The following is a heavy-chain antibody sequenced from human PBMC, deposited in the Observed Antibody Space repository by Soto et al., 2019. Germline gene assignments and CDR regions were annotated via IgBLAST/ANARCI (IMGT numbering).Heavy chain of an antibody. CDR3: ARSPSHYYDILTGYSNPFAY. V-gene: IGHV4-59*01. CDR2: IYYSGST. D-gene: IGHD3-9*01. J-gene: IGHJ4*02. Sequence: SETLSLTCTVSGGSISSYYWSWIRQPPGKGLEWIGYIYYSGSTNYNPSLKSRVTISVDTSKNQFSLKLSSVTAADTAVYYCARSPSHYYDILTGYSNPFAYWGQGTLVTVSS. CDR1: GGSISSYY.